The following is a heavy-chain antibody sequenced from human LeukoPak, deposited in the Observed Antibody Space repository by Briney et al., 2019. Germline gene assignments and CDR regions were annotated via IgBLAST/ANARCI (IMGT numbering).Heavy chain of an antibody. CDR1: GYTFTSYY. D-gene: IGHD6-19*01. Sequence: ASVKVSCKASGYTFTSYYMHWVRQAPGQGLEWMGIINPSGGSTSYAQKFQGRVTMTRNTSISTAYMELSRLRSDDTAVYYCARDKSGNSGWYSYFDYWGQGTLVTVSS. CDR2: INPSGGST. V-gene: IGHV1-46*01. CDR3: ARDKSGNSGWYSYFDY. J-gene: IGHJ4*02.